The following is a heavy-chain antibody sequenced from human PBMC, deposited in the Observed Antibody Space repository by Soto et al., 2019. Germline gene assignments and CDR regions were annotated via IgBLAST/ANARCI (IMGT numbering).Heavy chain of an antibody. D-gene: IGHD6-19*01. CDR1: GYTFTDSH. Sequence: QVQLVQSGAEVKKPGASLKVSCKASGYTFTDSHIHWVRQAPGQGLEWMGWINPKSGGTNYARNFQGRVTLTRDTSISTAYMDLSRLTSDDTAVYYCARAREDSSGWFDYWGQGTLVTVSS. CDR3: ARAREDSSGWFDY. J-gene: IGHJ4*02. V-gene: IGHV1-2*02. CDR2: INPKSGGT.